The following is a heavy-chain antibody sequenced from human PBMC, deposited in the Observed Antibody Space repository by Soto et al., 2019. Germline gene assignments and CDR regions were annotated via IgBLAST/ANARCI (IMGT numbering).Heavy chain of an antibody. V-gene: IGHV4-30-2*03. CDR2: IYYSGST. J-gene: IGHJ6*02. Sequence: SETLSLTCAFSGGSIRSGGYSWSWIRQPPGKGLEWIGNIYYSGSTYYNPSLKSRVTISVDTSKNQFSLKLSSVTAADTAVYYCARHYGDYYYYYGMDVWGQGTTVTVSS. CDR1: GGSIRSGGYS. CDR3: ARHYGDYYYYYGMDV. D-gene: IGHD4-17*01.